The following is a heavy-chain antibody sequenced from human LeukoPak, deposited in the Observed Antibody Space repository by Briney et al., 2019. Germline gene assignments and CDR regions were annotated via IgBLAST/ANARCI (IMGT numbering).Heavy chain of an antibody. CDR2: IYHTGYT. V-gene: IGHV4-30-2*01. J-gene: IGHJ4*02. D-gene: IGHD3-16*01. CDR3: ARVGGGREIDY. CDR1: GGSISSGGYS. Sequence: SETLSLTCAVSGGSISSGGYSWSWIRQPPGKGLEWIGYIYHTGYTYYNPSLKSRVTISVDGSKNQFSLKLNSVTAADTAVYYCARVGGGREIDYWGQGTLVTVSS.